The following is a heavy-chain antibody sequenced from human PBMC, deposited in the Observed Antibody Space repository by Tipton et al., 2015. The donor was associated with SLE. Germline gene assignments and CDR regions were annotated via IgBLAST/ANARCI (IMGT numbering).Heavy chain of an antibody. CDR2: IYYSGST. CDR3: ARVERAARGFDY. V-gene: IGHV4-61*01. Sequence: TLSLTCTVSGGSISSSSYYWSWIRQPPGKGLEWIGYIYYSGSTNYNPSLKSRVTISVDTSKNQFSLKLSSVTAADTAVYYCARVERAARGFDYWGQGTLVAVS. CDR1: GGSISSSSYY. J-gene: IGHJ4*02. D-gene: IGHD6-13*01.